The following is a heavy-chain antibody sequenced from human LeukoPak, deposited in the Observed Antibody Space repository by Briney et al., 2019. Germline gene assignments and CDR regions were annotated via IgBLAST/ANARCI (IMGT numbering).Heavy chain of an antibody. CDR1: GGSISSSSYY. D-gene: IGHD1-26*01. V-gene: IGHV4-39*07. J-gene: IGHJ4*02. CDR3: AREEMPGKFDY. Sequence: TSETLSLTCTVSGGSISSSSYYWSWIRQPPGKGLEWIGEINHSGSTNYNPSLKSRVTISVDTSKNQFSLKLSSVTAADTAMYFCAREEMPGKFDYWGQGTLVTVSS. CDR2: INHSGST.